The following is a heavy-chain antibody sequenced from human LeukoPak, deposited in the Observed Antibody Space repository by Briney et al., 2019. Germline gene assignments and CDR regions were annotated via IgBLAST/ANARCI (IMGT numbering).Heavy chain of an antibody. CDR3: ARGGYSTFDY. Sequence: PGRSLRLSCAASGFTFDDYAMHWVRQAPGKGLEWVSGISWNSGSIGYADSVKGRFTISRDNAKNSLYLQMNSLRAEDTAVYYCARGGYSTFDYWGQGTLVTVSS. D-gene: IGHD5-18*01. V-gene: IGHV3-9*01. CDR1: GFTFDDYA. J-gene: IGHJ4*02. CDR2: ISWNSGSI.